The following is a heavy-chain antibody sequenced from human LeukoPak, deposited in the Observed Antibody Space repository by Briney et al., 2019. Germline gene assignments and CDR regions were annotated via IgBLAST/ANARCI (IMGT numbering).Heavy chain of an antibody. CDR2: ISGSGGST. Sequence: GGSPRLSCAASGFTFSSYAMSWVRQAPGKGLEWVSAISGSGGSTYYADSVKGRFTISRDNSKNTLYLQMNSLRAEDTAVYYCAKDRAINWNDVEYFDLWGRGTLVTVSS. J-gene: IGHJ2*01. V-gene: IGHV3-23*01. D-gene: IGHD1-1*01. CDR1: GFTFSSYA. CDR3: AKDRAINWNDVEYFDL.